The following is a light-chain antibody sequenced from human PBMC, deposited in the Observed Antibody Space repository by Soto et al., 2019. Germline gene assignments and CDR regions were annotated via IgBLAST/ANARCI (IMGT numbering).Light chain of an antibody. CDR2: DAS. J-gene: IGKJ1*01. V-gene: IGKV1-5*01. CDR3: QHYNSYSEA. Sequence: DIQMTQSPSTLSSSVGDRVTITCRASQSISSWLGWYQQKPGKAPKLLIYDASSLESGVPSRFSGSGSGTEFTLTISSLQPDDFATYYCQHYNSYSEAFGQGTKVDIK. CDR1: QSISSW.